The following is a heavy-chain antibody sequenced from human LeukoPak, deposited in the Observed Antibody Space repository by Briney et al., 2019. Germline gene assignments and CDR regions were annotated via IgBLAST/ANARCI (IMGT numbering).Heavy chain of an antibody. CDR3: ARDLGYCSSTSCYPGGDY. V-gene: IGHV1-2*02. Sequence: GASVKVSCKASGYTFTGYYMHWVRQAPGQGLEWMGWINPNSGGTNYAQKLQGRVTMTRDTSISTAYMELSRLRSDDTAVYYCARDLGYCSSTSCYPGGDYWGQGTLVTVSS. J-gene: IGHJ4*02. CDR1: GYTFTGYY. D-gene: IGHD2-2*01. CDR2: INPNSGGT.